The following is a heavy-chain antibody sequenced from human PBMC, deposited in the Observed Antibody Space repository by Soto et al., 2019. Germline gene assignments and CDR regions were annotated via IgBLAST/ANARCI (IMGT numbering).Heavy chain of an antibody. Sequence: QLVQSGPEVKKPGASVKVSCRASDYTFTKYGVSWVRQAPGQGLEWLGWLSVHTGQTRYARKVQGRATMTADTSANTAYMELRSLISDDTAVYYCARARYCSSPSCYNHYYYGMDIRGQGTTVTVSS. CDR3: ARARYCSSPSCYNHYYYGMDI. D-gene: IGHD2-2*02. CDR2: LSVHTGQT. J-gene: IGHJ6*02. CDR1: DYTFTKYG. V-gene: IGHV1-18*01.